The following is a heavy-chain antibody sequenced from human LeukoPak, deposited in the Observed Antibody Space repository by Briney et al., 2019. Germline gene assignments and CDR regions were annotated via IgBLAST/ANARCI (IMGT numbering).Heavy chain of an antibody. Sequence: SVKVSCKASGGTFISYAISWVRQAPGQGLEWMGGIIPIFGTANYAQKFQGRVTITADESTSTAYMELSSLRSEDTAVYYCARDYCGGDCHLGGDGMGVWGQGTTVTVSS. D-gene: IGHD2-21*02. J-gene: IGHJ6*02. CDR3: ARDYCGGDCHLGGDGMGV. CDR1: GGTFISYA. CDR2: IIPIFGTA. V-gene: IGHV1-69*13.